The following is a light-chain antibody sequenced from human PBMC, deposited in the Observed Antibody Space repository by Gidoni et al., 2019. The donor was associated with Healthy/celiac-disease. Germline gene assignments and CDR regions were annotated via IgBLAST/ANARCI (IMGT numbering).Light chain of an antibody. J-gene: IGLJ1*01. V-gene: IGLV1-40*01. CDR2: GTS. CDR3: QSYDSSLSALYV. Sequence: QSVLTQPPSGAGAPGEGGTISCTGSSSNIGAGYDVHWYQQLPGTAPNLLIYGTSNRPSGVPDRFSGSKSGTSASLAITGLQAEDEADYYCQSYDSSLSALYVFGTGTKVTVL. CDR1: SSNIGAGYD.